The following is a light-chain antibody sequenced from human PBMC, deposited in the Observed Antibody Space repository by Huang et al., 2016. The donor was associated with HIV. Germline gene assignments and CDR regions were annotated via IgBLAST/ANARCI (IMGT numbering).Light chain of an antibody. V-gene: IGKV3-15*01. CDR1: EGVSSN. Sequence: VMTQSPATLSVSPGERATLSCRASEGVSSNLAWYQQKPGQAPRLLIYDASTRATGIPARFSGSGSGREFTLTISSLQSEDFAVYYCQQYSNWPPFTFGQGTKLEIK. CDR3: QQYSNWPPFT. CDR2: DAS. J-gene: IGKJ2*01.